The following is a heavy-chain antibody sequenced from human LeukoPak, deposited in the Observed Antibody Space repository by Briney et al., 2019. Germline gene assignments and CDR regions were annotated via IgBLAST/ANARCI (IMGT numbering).Heavy chain of an antibody. Sequence: PSETLSLTCTVSGVSISSGDYYWSWIRQPPGKVLEWIGYVYHSGSTYYSPPLRNRVTLSVDTSKNQFSLKLSSVTAADTAVYYGPSAKGSPSFRLFDSWGQGTRVTVSS. V-gene: IGHV4-30-4*01. CDR2: VYHSGST. J-gene: IGHJ4*02. D-gene: IGHD3-10*01. CDR1: GVSISSGDYY. CDR3: PSAKGSPSFRLFDS.